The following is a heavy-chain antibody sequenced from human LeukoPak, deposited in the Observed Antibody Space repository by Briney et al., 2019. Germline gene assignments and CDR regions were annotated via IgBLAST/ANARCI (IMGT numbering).Heavy chain of an antibody. Sequence: HSGGSLRLSCAASGFTFSSYRMNWVRQAPGKGLEWVSYISSSSSTIYYADSVKGRFTISRDNAKNSLYLQMNSLRAEDTAVYYCASIVVPAASGAFDIWGQGTMVTVSS. J-gene: IGHJ3*02. CDR2: ISSSSSTI. V-gene: IGHV3-48*01. D-gene: IGHD2-2*01. CDR3: ASIVVPAASGAFDI. CDR1: GFTFSSYR.